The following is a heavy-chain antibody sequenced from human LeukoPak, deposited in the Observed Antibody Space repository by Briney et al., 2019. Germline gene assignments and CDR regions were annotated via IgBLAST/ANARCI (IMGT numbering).Heavy chain of an antibody. CDR1: DYTFTAYY. CDR2: INPNSGDT. J-gene: IGHJ5*02. D-gene: IGHD6-19*01. Sequence: GASVKVSCTASDYTFTAYYVHWVRQAPGQGLEWMGWINPNSGDTNFAQNFQGRVTMTRDTSISTVYMELSRLRSDDTAVYYCARGGQWLVENDWFDPWGQGTLVTVSS. CDR3: ARGGQWLVENDWFDP. V-gene: IGHV1-2*02.